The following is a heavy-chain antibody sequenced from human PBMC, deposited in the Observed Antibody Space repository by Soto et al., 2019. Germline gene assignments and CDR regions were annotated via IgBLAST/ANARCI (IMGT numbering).Heavy chain of an antibody. CDR1: GFNFSDHY. J-gene: IGHJ4*02. V-gene: IGHV3-11*06. CDR2: ISGSSRYT. Sequence: VGSLRLSCASSGFNFSDHYMNCIRQAPGKGLEWVSYISGSSRYTNFADSVKGRFTISRDNAKNSLYLQMNSLRAEDTAVYYCARHPSASHYYHYWGQATPVTVSS. CDR3: ARHPSASHYYHY. D-gene: IGHD6-19*01.